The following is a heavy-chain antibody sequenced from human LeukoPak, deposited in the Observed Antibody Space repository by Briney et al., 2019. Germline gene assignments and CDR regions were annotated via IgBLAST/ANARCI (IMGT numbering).Heavy chain of an antibody. J-gene: IGHJ4*02. CDR2: CSSSSSYI. Sequence: GGSLRLSCAASGITLSSYWMHWVRQAPGKGLEWVSSCSSSSSYIYYADSVKGRFTISRDNAKNSLYLQMNSLRAEDTAVYYCATGSSWYFEYWGQGTLVTVSS. CDR1: GITLSSYW. CDR3: ATGSSWYFEY. V-gene: IGHV3-21*01. D-gene: IGHD6-13*01.